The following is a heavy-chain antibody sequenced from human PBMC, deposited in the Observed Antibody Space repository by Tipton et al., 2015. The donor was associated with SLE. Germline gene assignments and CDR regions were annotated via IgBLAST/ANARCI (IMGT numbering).Heavy chain of an antibody. J-gene: IGHJ4*02. CDR2: VYSRGDT. V-gene: IGHV3-53*01. CDR1: GFIVSANY. Sequence: GSLRLSCAASGFIVSANYMSWVRQAPGKGLEGVAVVYSRGDTRYADCVKGRFTVSRDNSKNTLYLQMNSLRAEDTAIYYCAKDLGSGEWFRELLYSDYWGQGILVIVSS. CDR3: AKDLGSGEWFRELLYSDY. D-gene: IGHD3-10*01.